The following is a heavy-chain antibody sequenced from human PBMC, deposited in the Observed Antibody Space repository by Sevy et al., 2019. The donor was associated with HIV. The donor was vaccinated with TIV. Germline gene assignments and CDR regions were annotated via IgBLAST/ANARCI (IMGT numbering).Heavy chain of an antibody. D-gene: IGHD6-6*01. V-gene: IGHV3-30-3*01. J-gene: IGHJ6*02. Sequence: GGSLRLSCAASGFTFSSYAMHWVRQAPGKGPEWVAVISYGGSNKYYADSVKGRFTISRDNSKNTLYLQMNSLRAEDTAVYYCARALEYSSSYYYYYYGMDVWGQGTTVTVSS. CDR3: ARALEYSSSYYYYYYGMDV. CDR1: GFTFSSYA. CDR2: ISYGGSNK.